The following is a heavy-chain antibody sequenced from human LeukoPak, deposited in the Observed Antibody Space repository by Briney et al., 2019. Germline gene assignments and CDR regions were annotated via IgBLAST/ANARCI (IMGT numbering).Heavy chain of an antibody. Sequence: ASVKVSCKASGYTFTSYYMHWVRQAPGQGLEWMGWINPNSGGTNYAQKFQGRVTMTRDTSISTAYMELSRLRSDDTAVYYCARAGSGYDFPDYWGQGTLVTVSS. CDR2: INPNSGGT. D-gene: IGHD5-12*01. J-gene: IGHJ4*02. V-gene: IGHV1-2*02. CDR1: GYTFTSYY. CDR3: ARAGSGYDFPDY.